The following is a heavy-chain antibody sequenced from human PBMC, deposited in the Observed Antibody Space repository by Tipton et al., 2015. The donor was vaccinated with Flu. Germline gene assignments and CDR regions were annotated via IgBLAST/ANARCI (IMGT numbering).Heavy chain of an antibody. CDR3: ARGVLDPTNWFEP. CDR2: ISGRIGGRVDIT. Sequence: SLRLSCAASGFTFTNYAMAWVRQAPGKGLEWVSSISGRIGGRVDITHYAESVMGRFTISRDNPKNTVHLQLNSLTAEDTALYYCARGVLDPTNWFEPWGQGTLVTVSS. D-gene: IGHD3-10*01. CDR1: GFTFTNYA. V-gene: IGHV3-23*01. J-gene: IGHJ5*02.